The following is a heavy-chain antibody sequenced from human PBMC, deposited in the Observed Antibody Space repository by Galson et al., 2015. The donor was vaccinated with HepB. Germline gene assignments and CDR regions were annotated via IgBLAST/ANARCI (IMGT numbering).Heavy chain of an antibody. CDR1: AFTFSDYY. D-gene: IGHD3-3*01. J-gene: IGHJ4*02. Sequence: SLRLSCAASAFTFSDYYMNWIRQAPGKGLEWISYISASGNTIYYADSVKGRFTISRDNTKKSVYLQMNRLRAEDTALYYCARLQWSGFDSWGQGTLVTVSS. CDR2: ISASGNTI. CDR3: ARLQWSGFDS. V-gene: IGHV3-11*01.